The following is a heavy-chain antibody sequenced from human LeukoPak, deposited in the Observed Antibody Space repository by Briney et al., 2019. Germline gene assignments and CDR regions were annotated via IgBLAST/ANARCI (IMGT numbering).Heavy chain of an antibody. CDR2: ISSSSSTI. CDR1: GFTFSSYS. J-gene: IGHJ4*02. D-gene: IGHD2-15*01. Sequence: QAGGSLRLSCAASGFTFSSYSMNWVRQAPGKGLEWVSYISSSSSTIYYADSVKGRFTISRDNAKNSLYLQMNSLRAEDTAVYYCARDAVVAALDYWGQGTLVTVSS. V-gene: IGHV3-48*01. CDR3: ARDAVVAALDY.